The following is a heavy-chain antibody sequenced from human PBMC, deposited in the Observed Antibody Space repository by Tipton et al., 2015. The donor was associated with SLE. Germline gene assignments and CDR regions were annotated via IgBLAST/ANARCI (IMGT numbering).Heavy chain of an antibody. V-gene: IGHV4-38-2*02. CDR3: ARENVAADGALDV. Sequence: TLSLTCVVSGYSISSGYYWGWIRQPPGKGLEWIGSLSHNGVTAYNPSLRNRVTIFGDRSKNHFSLSLTSVTAADTAVYYCARENVAADGALDVWGQGTMVTVSS. J-gene: IGHJ3*01. CDR1: GYSISSGYY. CDR2: LSHNGVT. D-gene: IGHD6-13*01.